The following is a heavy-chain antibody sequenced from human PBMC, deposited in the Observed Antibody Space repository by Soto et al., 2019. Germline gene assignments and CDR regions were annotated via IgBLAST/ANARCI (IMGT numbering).Heavy chain of an antibody. Sequence: EVQLLESGGGLVQPGGSLRLSCAASRFTFSNYAMNWVRQAPGKGLAWVSAISDSSGRTYYADSVKGRFTVSRDNSKNTLYLQMNSLRAEDTAVYYCATPRPGTHGYGYWGQGTLVTVSS. CDR3: ATPRPGTHGYGY. D-gene: IGHD5-18*01. CDR1: RFTFSNYA. J-gene: IGHJ4*02. V-gene: IGHV3-23*01. CDR2: ISDSSGRT.